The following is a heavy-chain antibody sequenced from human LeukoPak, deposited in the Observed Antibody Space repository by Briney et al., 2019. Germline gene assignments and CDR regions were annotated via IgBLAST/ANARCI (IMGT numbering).Heavy chain of an antibody. D-gene: IGHD1-26*01. CDR3: ARDSEWGLLRSDY. CDR2: IKQDGTEK. Sequence: GGSLRLSCAASGFTFSRYRMTWVRQAPGKGLEWVANIKQDGTEKYYVDSVKGRFTISRGNAKNSLYLQMNSLRAEDTAVYYCARDSEWGLLRSDYWGQGTLVTVSS. V-gene: IGHV3-7*05. CDR1: GFTFSRYR. J-gene: IGHJ4*02.